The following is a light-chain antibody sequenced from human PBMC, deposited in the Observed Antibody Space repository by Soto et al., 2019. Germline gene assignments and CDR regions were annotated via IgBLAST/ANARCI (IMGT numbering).Light chain of an antibody. Sequence: QSVLTQPPSASGTPGQRITISCSGSPSNIGSNSVSWCQQFPGTAPKLLIYDDNKRPSGIPDRFSGSKSGTSATLGITGFQTGDEADYYCGSWDSSLSAYVFGTGTRSPS. CDR3: GSWDSSLSAYV. V-gene: IGLV1-51*01. CDR2: DDN. J-gene: IGLJ1*01. CDR1: PSNIGSNS.